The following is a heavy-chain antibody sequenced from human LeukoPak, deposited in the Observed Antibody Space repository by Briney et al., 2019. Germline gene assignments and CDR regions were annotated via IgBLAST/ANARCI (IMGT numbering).Heavy chain of an antibody. J-gene: IGHJ4*02. CDR2: ISDDGSYT. D-gene: IGHD2-21*01. CDR3: ASFGISWRSSY. V-gene: IGHV3-74*01. CDR1: GFSFSSHW. Sequence: GGSLRLSCAASGFSFSSHWVHWVRHAPGKGLVWVSRISDDGSYTSNVDSVKGRFTISRDNVNNMLYLDMNSLRAEDTAVYYCASFGISWRSSYWGQGTLVTVSS.